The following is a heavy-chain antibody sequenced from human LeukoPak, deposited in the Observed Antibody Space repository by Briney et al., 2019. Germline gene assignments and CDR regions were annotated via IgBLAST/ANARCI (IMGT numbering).Heavy chain of an antibody. CDR2: ISYDGSNK. CDR1: GFTFKNYG. J-gene: IGHJ3*02. CDR3: AKSGIDYYDSSGYRMGAFDI. V-gene: IGHV3-30*18. D-gene: IGHD3-22*01. Sequence: GGSLRLSCAASGFTFKNYGMSWVRQAPGKGLEWVAVISYDGSNKYYADSVKGRFTISRDNSKNTLYLQMNSPRAEDTAVYYCAKSGIDYYDSSGYRMGAFDIWGQGTMVTVSS.